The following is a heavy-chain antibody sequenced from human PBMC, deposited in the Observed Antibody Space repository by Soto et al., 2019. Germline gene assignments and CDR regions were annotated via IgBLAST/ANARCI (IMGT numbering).Heavy chain of an antibody. CDR3: ASLTGIQGAFDL. J-gene: IGHJ3*01. D-gene: IGHD5-18*01. Sequence: SAALSLTCVVSAYTISRGYYFGWIRQSPGTGLECIGKSDHSGSTYYNPSLKSRVTISVDTSKNECSLKLRSVTAADTAVYYCASLTGIQGAFDLWGQGTVVTVS. CDR1: AYTISRGYY. CDR2: SDHSGST. V-gene: IGHV4-38-2*01.